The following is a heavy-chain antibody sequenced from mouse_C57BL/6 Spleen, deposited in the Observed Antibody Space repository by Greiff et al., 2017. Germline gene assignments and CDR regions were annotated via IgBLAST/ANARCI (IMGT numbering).Heavy chain of an antibody. Sequence: ESGGGLVKPGGSLKLSCAASGFTFSSYAMSWVRQTPEKRLEWVATISDGGSYTYYPDNVKGRFTISRDNAKNNLYLQMSHLKSEDTAMYYCARDDYDGAWFAYWGQGTLVTVSA. CDR2: ISDGGSYT. J-gene: IGHJ3*01. CDR3: ARDDYDGAWFAY. CDR1: GFTFSSYA. V-gene: IGHV5-4*01. D-gene: IGHD2-4*01.